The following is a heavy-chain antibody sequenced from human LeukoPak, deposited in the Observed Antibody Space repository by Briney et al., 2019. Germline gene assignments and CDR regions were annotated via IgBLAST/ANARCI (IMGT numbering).Heavy chain of an antibody. CDR2: IWYGGSNK. D-gene: IGHD6-13*01. CDR3: AKDPYPGIAAAGYFDY. V-gene: IGHV3-30*02. Sequence: QTGGSLRLSCAASGFTFSSYYWMHWVRQAPGKGLEWVAVIWYGGSNKYCAGSVKGRFTISRDNSKNTLYLQMNSLRVEDTAVYYCAKDPYPGIAAAGYFDYWGQGTLVTVSS. J-gene: IGHJ4*02. CDR1: GFTFSSYY.